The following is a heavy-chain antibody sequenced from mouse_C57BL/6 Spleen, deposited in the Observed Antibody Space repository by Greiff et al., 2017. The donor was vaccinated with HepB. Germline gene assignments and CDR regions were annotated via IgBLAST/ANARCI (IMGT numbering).Heavy chain of an antibody. CDR2: ISNLAYSI. CDR3: ARRDYYGSSYGFAY. D-gene: IGHD1-1*01. J-gene: IGHJ3*01. Sequence: EVKLVESGGGLVQPGGSLKLSCAASGFTFSDYGMAWVRQAPRKGPEWVAFISNLAYSIYYADTVTGRFTISRENAKNTLYLEMSSLRSEDTAMYYCARRDYYGSSYGFAYWGQGTLVTVSA. V-gene: IGHV5-15*04. CDR1: GFTFSDYG.